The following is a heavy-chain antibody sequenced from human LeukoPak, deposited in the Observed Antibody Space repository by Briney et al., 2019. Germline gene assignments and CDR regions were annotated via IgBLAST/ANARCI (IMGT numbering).Heavy chain of an antibody. D-gene: IGHD3-22*01. CDR2: IRYDGSGK. V-gene: IGHV3-30*02. CDR1: GLILSSYV. J-gene: IGHJ6*03. Sequence: GGSLRLSCAASGLILSSYVMSWVRQAPGKGLEWVAFIRYDGSGKYYADSVKGRFTISRDNSKSTLYLQMNSLRAEDTAVYYCAKGSKAVVFTRDHYMDVWGKGTTVTFSS. CDR3: AKGSKAVVFTRDHYMDV.